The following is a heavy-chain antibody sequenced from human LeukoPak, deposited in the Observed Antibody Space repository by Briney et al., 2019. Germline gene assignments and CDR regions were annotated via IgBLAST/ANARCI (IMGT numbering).Heavy chain of an antibody. CDR3: TRLVGDSSGYYGDY. V-gene: IGHV3-73*01. J-gene: IGHJ4*02. Sequence: GGSLRLSCAASGFTFSGSAMHWVRQASGKGLEWVGRIRSKANSYATAYAASVKGRFTISRDDSKNTAYLQMNSLKTEDTAVYYCTRLVGDSSGYYGDYWGQGALVTVSS. CDR2: IRSKANSYAT. D-gene: IGHD3-22*01. CDR1: GFTFSGSA.